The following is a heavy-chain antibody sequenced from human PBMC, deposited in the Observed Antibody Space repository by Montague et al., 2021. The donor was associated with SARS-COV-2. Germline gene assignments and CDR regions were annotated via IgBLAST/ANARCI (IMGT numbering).Heavy chain of an antibody. Sequence: SETRSLTCGVSGASISSSDYYWCWIRQPPGKGLEWIGSIYYSGITHYHPSLKSRATLSVGTSKNQFSLTLRSVTAADTAVYYCARFPHGVRSSAFDFWGQGTMVTVSS. CDR3: ARFPHGVRSSAFDF. D-gene: IGHD4-17*01. J-gene: IGHJ3*01. V-gene: IGHV4-39*01. CDR2: IYYSGIT. CDR1: GASISSSDYY.